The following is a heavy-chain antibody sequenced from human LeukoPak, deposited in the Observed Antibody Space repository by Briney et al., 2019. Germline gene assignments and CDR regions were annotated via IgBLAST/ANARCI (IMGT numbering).Heavy chain of an antibody. J-gene: IGHJ4*02. CDR1: GGSISSYY. CDR3: ARLAWGRLDY. CDR2: IYYSGST. V-gene: IGHV4-59*01. Sequence: SETLSLACTVSGGSISSYYWSWIRQPPGKGLEWIGYIYYSGSTNYNPSLKSRVTISVDTSKNQFSLKLSSVTAADTAVYYCARLAWGRLDYWGQGTLVTVSS. D-gene: IGHD7-27*01.